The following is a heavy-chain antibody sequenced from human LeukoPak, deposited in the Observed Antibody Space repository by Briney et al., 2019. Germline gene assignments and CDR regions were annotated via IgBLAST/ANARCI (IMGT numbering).Heavy chain of an antibody. CDR1: GYSISSGYY. Sequence: PSETLSLTCTVSGYSISSGYYWGWIRQPPGKGLEWIGSIYHSGSTYYNPSLKSRVTISVDTSKNQFSLKLSSVTAADTAVYYCARPRDPYDILTGNTPPFDPWGQGTLVTVSS. J-gene: IGHJ5*02. CDR2: IYHSGST. CDR3: ARPRDPYDILTGNTPPFDP. V-gene: IGHV4-38-2*02. D-gene: IGHD3-9*01.